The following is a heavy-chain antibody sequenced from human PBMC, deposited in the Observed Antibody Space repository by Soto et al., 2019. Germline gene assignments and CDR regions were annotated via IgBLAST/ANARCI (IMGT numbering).Heavy chain of an antibody. CDR2: IFPGDSNS. CDR1: GYSFTSYW. CDR3: ARQGEVLDF. V-gene: IGHV5-51*01. Sequence: PGESLKISCKGSGYSFTSYWIGWVRQMPGKGLEWMGIIFPGDSNSRYSPSFQGQVTFSAGKSTSTAYLQWSSLKASDTAIYYCARQGEVLDFWGQGTLVTVSS. J-gene: IGHJ4*02. D-gene: IGHD2-8*02.